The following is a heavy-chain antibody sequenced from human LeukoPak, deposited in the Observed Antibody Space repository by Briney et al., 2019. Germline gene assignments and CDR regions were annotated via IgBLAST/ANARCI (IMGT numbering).Heavy chain of an antibody. CDR2: IIPIFGTA. Sequence: ASVKVSCKASRRTFSSYAIIWVRQAPGQGLEWMGGIIPIFGTANYAQKFQGRVTITTDESTSTAYMKLSRLRSEDTAVYYCASNPLEYYCSSTSGSGAFDIWGQGTMVTVSS. D-gene: IGHD2-2*01. CDR1: RRTFSSYA. J-gene: IGHJ3*02. V-gene: IGHV1-69*05. CDR3: ASNPLEYYCSSTSGSGAFDI.